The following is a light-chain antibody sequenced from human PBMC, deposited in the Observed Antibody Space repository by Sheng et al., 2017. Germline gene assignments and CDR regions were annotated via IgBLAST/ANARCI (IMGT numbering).Light chain of an antibody. V-gene: IGKV3-20*01. J-gene: IGKJ1*01. CDR3: QRYGSPWS. CDR1: QSMSSSY. CDR2: GAS. Sequence: EIVMTQSPGTLSVSPGERATLSCRASQSMSSSYLAWYQQKPGQAPRLLIYGASSRATGIPDRFSGSGSGTDFTLTISRLDPEDFAVYYCQRYGSPWSFGQGTKVEIK.